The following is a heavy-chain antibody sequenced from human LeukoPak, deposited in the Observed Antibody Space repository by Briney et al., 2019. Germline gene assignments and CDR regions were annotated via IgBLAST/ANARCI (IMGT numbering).Heavy chain of an antibody. CDR2: IYYSGST. CDR3: AREVLDDFWSGYLNWFDP. Sequence: SETLSLTCTVSGGSISSYYWSWIRQPPGKGLEWIGYIYYSGSTNYNPSLKSRVTISVDTSKNQFSLKLSSVTAADTAVYYCAREVLDDFWSGYLNWFDPWGQGTLVTVSS. V-gene: IGHV4-59*12. D-gene: IGHD3-3*01. CDR1: GGSISSYY. J-gene: IGHJ5*02.